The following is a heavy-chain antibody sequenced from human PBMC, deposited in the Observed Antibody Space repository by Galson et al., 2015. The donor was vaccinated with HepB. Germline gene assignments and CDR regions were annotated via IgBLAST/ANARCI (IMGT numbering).Heavy chain of an antibody. CDR3: AKVKAGTRGMDV. D-gene: IGHD6-13*01. CDR1: GFTFSSYA. CDR2: ISGSGGST. V-gene: IGHV3-23*01. Sequence: SLRLSCAASGFTFSSYAMSWVRQAPGKGLEWVSAISGSGGSTYYADSVKGRFTISRDNSKNTLYLQMNSLRAEDTAVYYCAKVKAGTRGMDVWGQGTTVTVSS. J-gene: IGHJ6*02.